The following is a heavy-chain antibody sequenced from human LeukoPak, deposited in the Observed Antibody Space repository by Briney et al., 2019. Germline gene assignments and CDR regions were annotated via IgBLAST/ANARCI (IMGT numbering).Heavy chain of an antibody. CDR3: AKAPTEDEYSSSSGRETEYFQH. CDR2: ISGSGGST. V-gene: IGHV3-23*01. Sequence: PGGSLRLSCAASGFTFSSYAMSWVRQAPGKGLEWVSAISGSGGSTYYADSVKGRFTISRDNSKNTLYLQMNSLRAEDTAVYYCAKAPTEDEYSSSSGRETEYFQHWGQGTLVTVSS. J-gene: IGHJ1*01. D-gene: IGHD6-6*01. CDR1: GFTFSSYA.